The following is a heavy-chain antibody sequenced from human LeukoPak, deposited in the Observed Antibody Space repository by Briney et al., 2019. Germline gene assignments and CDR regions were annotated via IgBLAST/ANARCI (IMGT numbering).Heavy chain of an antibody. Sequence: ASVKVSCKASGYTFTGYYMHWVRQAPGQGLEWMGWINPNSGGTNYAQKFQGRVTMTRDTSISTAYMELSRLRSDDTAVYYCARDLDSSGYYYSGIDYWGQGTLVTVSP. CDR3: ARDLDSSGYYYSGIDY. J-gene: IGHJ4*02. V-gene: IGHV1-2*02. CDR1: GYTFTGYY. D-gene: IGHD3-22*01. CDR2: INPNSGGT.